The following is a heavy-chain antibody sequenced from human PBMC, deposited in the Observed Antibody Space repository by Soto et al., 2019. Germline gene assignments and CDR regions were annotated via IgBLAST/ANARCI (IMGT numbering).Heavy chain of an antibody. CDR1: GFIFNNYA. CDR3: ANWVEGTMVYFDY. CDR2: ISNGGDRT. J-gene: IGHJ4*02. Sequence: GGSLRLSCAASGFIFNNYAMSWARQAPGKGLEWVSAISNGGDRTYYAESVKGRFTISRDSSRNTLYLQMNSLRADDTAVYYCANWVEGTMVYFDYWGLGTLVTVYS. D-gene: IGHD2-8*01. V-gene: IGHV3-23*01.